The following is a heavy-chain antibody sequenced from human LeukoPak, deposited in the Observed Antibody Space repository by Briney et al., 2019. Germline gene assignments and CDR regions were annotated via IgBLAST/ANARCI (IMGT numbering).Heavy chain of an antibody. CDR2: IYYSGST. V-gene: IGHV4-61*02. Sequence: SQTLSLTCTVSGASISSGPYYWNWIRQTAGKGLEWIGRIYYSGSTYYNPSLKSRVTISVDTSKNQFSLKLSSVTAADTAVHYCARESSSWYDRWFDPWGQGTLVTVSS. J-gene: IGHJ5*02. D-gene: IGHD6-13*01. CDR1: GASISSGPYY. CDR3: ARESSSWYDRWFDP.